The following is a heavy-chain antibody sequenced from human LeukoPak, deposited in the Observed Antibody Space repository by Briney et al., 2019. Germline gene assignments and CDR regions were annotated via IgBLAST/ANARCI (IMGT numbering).Heavy chain of an antibody. V-gene: IGHV5-51*01. CDR2: IYPGDYDT. Sequence: GESLKISCKGSGYSFTSYWIGWVRQMPGKGLEWMGIIYPGDYDTRYSPSFQGQVTISADKSISTAYLQWSSLKASDTAMYYCARLARYYYYYMDVWGKGTTVTVSS. CDR1: GYSFTSYW. J-gene: IGHJ6*03. CDR3: ARLARYYYYYMDV.